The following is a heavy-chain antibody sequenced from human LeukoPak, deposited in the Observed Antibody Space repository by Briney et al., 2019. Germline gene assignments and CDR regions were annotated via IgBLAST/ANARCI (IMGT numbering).Heavy chain of an antibody. Sequence: SETLSLTFTVSGGSISSGGYYWSWIRQHPGKGLEWIGYIYYSGSTYYNPSLKSRVTISVDTSKNQFSLKLSSVTAADTAVYYCARFIVPRMWLPLKVGWFDPWGQGTLVTVSS. CDR3: ARFIVPRMWLPLKVGWFDP. CDR2: IYYSGST. J-gene: IGHJ5*02. D-gene: IGHD3-22*01. CDR1: GGSISSGGYY. V-gene: IGHV4-31*03.